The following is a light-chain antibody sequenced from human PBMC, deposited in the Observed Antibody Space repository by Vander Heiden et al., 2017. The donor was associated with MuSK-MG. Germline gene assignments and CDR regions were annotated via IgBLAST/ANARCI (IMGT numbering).Light chain of an antibody. CDR3: QQDYSMGT. V-gene: IGKV4-1*01. J-gene: IGKJ2*01. CDR2: WAS. Sequence: DILMTQSPDSLAVSLGERATINCKSSQSVLYSSNNKNYLAWYQQKPGQPPKLLIYWASTREYGVPDRFSGSGSGTDFTLTSSSLQAEDVAVYYWQQDYSMGTFGQGTKLEIK. CDR1: QSVLYSSNNKNY.